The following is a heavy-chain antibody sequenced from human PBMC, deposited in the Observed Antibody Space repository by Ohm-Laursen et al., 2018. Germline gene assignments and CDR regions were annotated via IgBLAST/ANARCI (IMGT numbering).Heavy chain of an antibody. CDR2: INPNSGGT. J-gene: IGHJ4*02. D-gene: IGHD1-1*01. CDR3: AKDREGGAVLPSAIDH. V-gene: IGHV1-2*02. Sequence: GASVKVSCKASGYTFTGYYMHWVRQAPGQGLEWMGWINPNSGGTNYAQKFQGRVTMARDTFFSTAYMDLSGLISDDTAVYYCAKDREGGAVLPSAIDHWGQGTLVTVSS. CDR1: GYTFTGYY.